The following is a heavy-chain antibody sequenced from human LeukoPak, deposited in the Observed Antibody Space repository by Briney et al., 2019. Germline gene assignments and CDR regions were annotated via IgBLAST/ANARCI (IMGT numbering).Heavy chain of an antibody. J-gene: IGHJ5*02. CDR1: GFTFSSYG. V-gene: IGHV3-30*18. D-gene: IGHD3-22*01. Sequence: PGGSLRLSCAASGFTFSSYGMHWVRQAPGKGLEWVAVISHDGSTKSSADSVKGRFTISRDNSKNTLYLQMNSLRAEDTAVYYCAKDLSECYFDLSGYSWGQGTLVTVSS. CDR2: ISHDGSTK. CDR3: AKDLSECYFDLSGYS.